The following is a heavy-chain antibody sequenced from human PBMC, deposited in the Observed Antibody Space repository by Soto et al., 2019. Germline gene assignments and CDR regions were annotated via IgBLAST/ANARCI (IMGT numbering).Heavy chain of an antibody. V-gene: IGHV1-8*01. CDR3: ARDGSKIDGYGVQLGY. CDR1: GYTFTSYD. D-gene: IGHD4-17*01. Sequence: QVQLVQSGAEVKKPGASVKVSCKASGYTFTSYDINWVRQDTGQGLEWMGRMNPNSGDTGLAQKFQGRITMTRNTSITTAYMELSSLGSEDTAVYYCARDGSKIDGYGVQLGYWGQGTVVTVSS. CDR2: MNPNSGDT. J-gene: IGHJ4*02.